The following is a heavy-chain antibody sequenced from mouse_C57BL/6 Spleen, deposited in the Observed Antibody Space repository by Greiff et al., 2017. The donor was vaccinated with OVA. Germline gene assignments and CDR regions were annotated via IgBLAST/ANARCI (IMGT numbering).Heavy chain of an antibody. CDR2: ISNGGGST. V-gene: IGHV5-12*01. CDR3: ARPPYYYGSSGWFAY. Sequence: EVMLVESGGGLVQPGGSLKLSCAASGFTFSDYYMYWVRQTPEKRLEWVAYISNGGGSTYYPDTVKGRFTISRDNANNTLYLQMSRLKSEDTAMYYWARPPYYYGSSGWFAYWGQGTLVTVSA. CDR1: GFTFSDYY. J-gene: IGHJ3*01. D-gene: IGHD1-1*01.